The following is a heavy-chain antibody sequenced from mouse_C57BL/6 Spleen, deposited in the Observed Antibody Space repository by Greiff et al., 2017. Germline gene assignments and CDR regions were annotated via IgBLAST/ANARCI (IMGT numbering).Heavy chain of an antibody. D-gene: IGHD2-3*01. CDR1: GYAFSSSW. Sequence: QVQLQQSGPELVKPGASVKISCKASGYAFSSSWMNWVKQRPGKGLEWIGRIYPGDGDTNYNGKFKGKATLTADKSSSTAYMQLSSLTSEDSAVYFCARGTTIYDGYLDYWGQGTTLTVSS. CDR2: IYPGDGDT. V-gene: IGHV1-82*01. CDR3: ARGTTIYDGYLDY. J-gene: IGHJ2*01.